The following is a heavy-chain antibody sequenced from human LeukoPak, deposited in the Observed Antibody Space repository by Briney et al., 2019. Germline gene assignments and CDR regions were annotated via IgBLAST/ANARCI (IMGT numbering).Heavy chain of an antibody. V-gene: IGHV4-59*01. J-gene: IGHJ3*01. CDR3: ARDRSGSSYTFEL. D-gene: IGHD5-12*01. CDR1: GGSIGSYY. CDR2: INYKGTT. Sequence: PSETLSLTCTVSGGSIGSYYWRWLRQAPGKTLEWIGDINYKGTTNYDPSLKRQVTISVDTSKNPLSLKMESVTAADTAIYYCARDRSGSSYTFELWGQGTKVTVSS.